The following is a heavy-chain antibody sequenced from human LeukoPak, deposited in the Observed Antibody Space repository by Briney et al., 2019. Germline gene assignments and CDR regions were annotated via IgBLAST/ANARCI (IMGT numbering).Heavy chain of an antibody. CDR3: ARGGYCSGGTCYSFDWFDP. J-gene: IGHJ5*02. CDR1: GFTFSRYW. CDR2: INSDGSSA. D-gene: IGHD2-15*01. V-gene: IGHV3-74*01. Sequence: GGSLRLSCAASGFTFSRYWMHWVRQGPGKRLVWVSRINSDGSSASYADSVKGRFTISRDNAKNTLYLQMNSLRAEDTAVYYCARGGYCSGGTCYSFDWFDPWGQGTLVTVSS.